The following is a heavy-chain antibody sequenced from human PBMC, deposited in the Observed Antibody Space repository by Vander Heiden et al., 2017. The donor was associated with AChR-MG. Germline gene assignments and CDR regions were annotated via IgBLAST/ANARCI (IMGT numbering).Heavy chain of an antibody. CDR2: TYYRSNWFH. V-gene: IGHV6-1*01. Sequence: QVQLQQSGPGLVKPSQTLSLTCAISGDSVSSDSTAWNWIRQSPSRGLEWLGRTYYRSNWFHDYAISVRGRITINPDTSKNQFSLHLNSVTPEDTAVYYCARGYALDNWSQGTMVTVSS. CDR1: GDSVSSDSTA. J-gene: IGHJ3*02. D-gene: IGHD5-18*01. CDR3: ARGYALDN.